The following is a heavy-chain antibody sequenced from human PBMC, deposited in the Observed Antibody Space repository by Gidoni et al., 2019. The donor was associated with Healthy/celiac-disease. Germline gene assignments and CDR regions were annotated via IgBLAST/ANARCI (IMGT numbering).Heavy chain of an antibody. V-gene: IGHV3-15*07. D-gene: IGHD2-15*01. CDR2: IKSKTDGGTT. Sequence: EVQLVESGGGLVKPGGYLRLSCAASGFTFSNAWMNWVRQAPGKGQEWVGRIKSKTDGGTTDYAAPVKGRFTISRDDSKNTLYLQMNSLKTEDTAVYYCPTDRVDLDFSGYCSGGSCYSGFGYMDVWGKGTTVTVSS. CDR3: PTDRVDLDFSGYCSGGSCYSGFGYMDV. CDR1: GFTFSNAW. J-gene: IGHJ6*03.